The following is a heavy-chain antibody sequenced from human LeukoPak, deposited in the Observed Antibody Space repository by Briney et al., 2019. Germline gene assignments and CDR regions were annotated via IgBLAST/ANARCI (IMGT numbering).Heavy chain of an antibody. V-gene: IGHV4-59*01. CDR2: IYYSGST. J-gene: IGHJ4*02. Sequence: SETLSLTCTVSGGSISSYYWSWIRQPPGKGLEWVGYIYYSGSTNYNPSLKSRVTISVDTSKNQFSLKLSSVTAADTAVYYCARAVVKMATISCFDYWGQGTLVTVSS. D-gene: IGHD5-24*01. CDR1: GGSISSYY. CDR3: ARAVVKMATISCFDY.